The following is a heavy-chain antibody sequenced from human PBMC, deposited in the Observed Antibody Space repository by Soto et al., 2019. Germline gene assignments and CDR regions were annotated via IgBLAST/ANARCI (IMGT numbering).Heavy chain of an antibody. Sequence: EVQLLESGGGLVQPGGSLRLSCAASGFTFSSYAMSWVRQAPGKGLEWVSAISGSGGSTYYADSVKGRFTISRDNSKNTLFLQRNSLRAEDTAVYYCAKDRQYNTGWGYFQHWGQGTLVTVSS. CDR3: AKDRQYNTGWGYFQH. CDR1: GFTFSSYA. V-gene: IGHV3-23*01. D-gene: IGHD6-19*01. J-gene: IGHJ1*01. CDR2: ISGSGGST.